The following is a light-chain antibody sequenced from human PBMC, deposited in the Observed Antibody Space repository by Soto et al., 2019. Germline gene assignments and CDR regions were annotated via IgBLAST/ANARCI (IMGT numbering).Light chain of an antibody. V-gene: IGKV3-15*01. CDR3: QQYNNWRPSN. CDR2: GAS. J-gene: IGKJ2*01. Sequence: EIVMTQSPATLSVSPGERATLACRASQSVSSTLAWYQQKPGQAPRLLIYGASTRATGIPARFSGSGSGTEFTITISSLQSEDFAVYYCQQYNNWRPSNFGQGTKLEIK. CDR1: QSVSST.